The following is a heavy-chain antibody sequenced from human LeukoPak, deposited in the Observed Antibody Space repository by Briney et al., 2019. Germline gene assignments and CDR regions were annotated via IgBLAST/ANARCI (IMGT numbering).Heavy chain of an antibody. V-gene: IGHV4-4*07. D-gene: IGHD6-13*01. CDR1: RGSITSYS. CDR3: ARGVIAAAGTSDFDY. CDR2: IFVDGRT. J-gene: IGHJ4*02. Sequence: SETLSLTCNVSRGSITSYSWTWIRQPVGKGLEWIGRIFVDGRTNYNPSLKSRVTLSIDTSKNQFSLKLSSVTAADTAVYYCARGVIAAAGTSDFDYWGQGTLVTVSS.